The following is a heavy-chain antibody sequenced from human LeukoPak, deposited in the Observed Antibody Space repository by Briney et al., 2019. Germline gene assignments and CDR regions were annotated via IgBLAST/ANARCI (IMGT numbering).Heavy chain of an antibody. CDR1: VYTFTSYD. CDR2: MNPNSGNT. V-gene: IGHV1-8*01. Sequence: ASVKLSCNASVYTFTSYDINWVRQATGQGLEWVGWMNPNSGNTGYAQKFQGRDTMTRNTSITTAYMVLSSLRSEDTAVYYCARSIAAAGIKHRGTAKKTWYYYGMDVWGQGTTVTVSS. J-gene: IGHJ6*02. CDR3: ARSIAAAGIKHRGTAKKTWYYYGMDV. D-gene: IGHD6-13*01.